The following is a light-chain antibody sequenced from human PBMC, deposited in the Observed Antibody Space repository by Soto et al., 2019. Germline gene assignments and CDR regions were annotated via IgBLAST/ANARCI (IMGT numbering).Light chain of an antibody. CDR1: QSISSW. CDR2: KAS. J-gene: IGKJ1*01. V-gene: IGKV1-5*03. CDR3: QQYNIYSPRNP. Sequence: DIQMTQSPSTMSASVGDRVTITCRASQSISSWLAWYQQKPGKAPKLLIYKASYLESGVPSRFSGSGSGTEFTLTSSSLQPDDFATYYCQQYNIYSPRNPFGQGTKVEIK.